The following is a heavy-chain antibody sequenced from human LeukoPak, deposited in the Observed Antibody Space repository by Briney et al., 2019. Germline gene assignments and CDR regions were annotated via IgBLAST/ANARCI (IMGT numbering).Heavy chain of an antibody. D-gene: IGHD3-3*01. CDR1: GGSISSYY. J-gene: IGHJ5*02. V-gene: IGHV4-59*01. CDR3: ARLSTPYYDFWSGYYTDPMYNWFDP. Sequence: PSETLSLTCTVSGGSISSYYWSWIRQPPGKGLEWIGYIYYSGSTNYNPSLKSRVTISVDTSKNQFSLKLSSVTAADTAVYYCARLSTPYYDFWSGYYTDPMYNWFDPWGQGTLVTVSS. CDR2: IYYSGST.